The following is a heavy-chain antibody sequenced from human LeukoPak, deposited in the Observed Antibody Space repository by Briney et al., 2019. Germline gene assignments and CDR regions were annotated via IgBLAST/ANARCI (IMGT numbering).Heavy chain of an antibody. Sequence: GGSLRLSCAASGFTFSSYTMNWVRQAPGEGLEWVSSITSGSSYIYYADSVKGRFTISRDNAKNSLFLQMDSLRVDDTAVYYCANLFASSWSVDYWGRGTLVTVSS. D-gene: IGHD6-13*01. CDR2: ITSGSSYI. J-gene: IGHJ4*02. CDR1: GFTFSSYT. V-gene: IGHV3-21*01. CDR3: ANLFASSWSVDY.